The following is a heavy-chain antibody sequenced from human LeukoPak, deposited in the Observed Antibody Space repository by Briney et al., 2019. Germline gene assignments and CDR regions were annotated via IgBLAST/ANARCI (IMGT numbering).Heavy chain of an antibody. J-gene: IGHJ4*02. CDR3: ARKPSGGSSWFEDY. Sequence: GGSLRLSCAASGFAFSQFTVHWVRQAPGKGLERVAVISYDGSNKYYADSVKGRFTISRDNSKNTLYLQMNSLRAEDTAVYYCARKPSGGSSWFEDYWGQGTLVTVSS. CDR1: GFAFSQFT. D-gene: IGHD6-13*01. CDR2: ISYDGSNK. V-gene: IGHV3-30-3*01.